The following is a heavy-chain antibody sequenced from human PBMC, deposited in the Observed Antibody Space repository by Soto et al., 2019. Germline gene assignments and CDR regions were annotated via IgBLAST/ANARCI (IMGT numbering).Heavy chain of an antibody. V-gene: IGHV1-69*01. D-gene: IGHD3-22*01. J-gene: IGHJ6*02. Sequence: QVQLVQSGAEMQQPGASVRASCKASGGTFSKYAFSWVRQAPGQGLEWLGGTIPMFGTPNYAQKFQGRVAISADESTATVYMELSSLRSEDTAVYFCARPLRDRNYYYGMAVWGQGPTVTVSS. CDR1: GGTFSKYA. CDR3: ARPLRDRNYYYGMAV. CDR2: TIPMFGTP.